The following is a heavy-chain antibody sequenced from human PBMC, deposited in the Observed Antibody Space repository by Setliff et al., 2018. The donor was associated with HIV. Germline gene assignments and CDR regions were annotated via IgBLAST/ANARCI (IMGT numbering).Heavy chain of an antibody. J-gene: IGHJ5*02. CDR1: GYTFSDFY. V-gene: IGHV1-2*02. CDR3: ARNTPGIVPRRVGFDP. Sequence: GGSVKVSCKASGYTFSDFYIHWVRQAPGQGLEWMGWINPNSGGTNYAQRFQGRVTMTRDTSSSTAYLELSRLISDDTAVYYCARNTPGIVPRRVGFDPWGQGTLVTVSS. CDR2: INPNSGGT. D-gene: IGHD1-26*01.